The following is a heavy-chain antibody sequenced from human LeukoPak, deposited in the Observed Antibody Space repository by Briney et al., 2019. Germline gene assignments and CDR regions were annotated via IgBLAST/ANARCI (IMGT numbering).Heavy chain of an antibody. CDR1: GYTFTIYY. CDR3: ARNPVTTKYFDY. V-gene: IGHV1-46*01. Sequence: ASVKVSCKASGYTFTIYYIHWVRQAPGQGLEWMGIINPSGGSTRYAQKFQGRVTMTRDTSTSTVYMELSSLRSEDTAVYYCARNPVTTKYFDYWGQGTLVTVSS. J-gene: IGHJ4*02. CDR2: INPSGGST. D-gene: IGHD4-17*01.